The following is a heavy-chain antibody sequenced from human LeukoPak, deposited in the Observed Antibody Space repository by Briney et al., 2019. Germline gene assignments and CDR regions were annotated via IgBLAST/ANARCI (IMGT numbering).Heavy chain of an antibody. CDR1: GFTFRNYA. CDR2: ISGNGGTI. CDR3: AKDYYDTSGFFPN. Sequence: GGSPRLSCAASGFTFRNYAMSWVRQAPGKGLEWVAGISGNGGTIAYADSVKGRFTISRDYSENTLDIQMNSLRAEDTAIYYCAKDYYDTSGFFPNWGQGTLVTVSS. J-gene: IGHJ4*02. D-gene: IGHD3-22*01. V-gene: IGHV3-23*01.